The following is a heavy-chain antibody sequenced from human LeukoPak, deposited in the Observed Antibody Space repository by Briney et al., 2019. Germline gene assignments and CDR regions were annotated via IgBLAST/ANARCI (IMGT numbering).Heavy chain of an antibody. D-gene: IGHD4-17*01. Sequence: PSETLSLTCTVSGGSISSAVYYWSWIRQHPGKGLEWIGYIYYSGSTYYNPSLKSRPTISVDTSKNQFSLKLSSVIAADTAVYYCARSSYGDYYFDYWGQGTLVTVSS. V-gene: IGHV4-31*03. CDR3: ARSSYGDYYFDY. J-gene: IGHJ4*02. CDR1: GGSISSAVYY. CDR2: IYYSGST.